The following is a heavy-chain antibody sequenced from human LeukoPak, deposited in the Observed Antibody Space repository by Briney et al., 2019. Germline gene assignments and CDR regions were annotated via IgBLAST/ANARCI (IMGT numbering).Heavy chain of an antibody. J-gene: IGHJ4*02. V-gene: IGHV4-59*01. CDR3: ASLRNPGDCSGGSCSLPYFDY. CDR2: IYYSGST. D-gene: IGHD2-15*01. Sequence: SETLSLTCTVSGGSISRYYWSWIRQPPGKGLEWIGNIYYSGSTNYNPSLKSRVTISVDTSKNQFSLKLSSVTAADTAVYYCASLRNPGDCSGGSCSLPYFDYWGQGTLVTVSS. CDR1: GGSISRYY.